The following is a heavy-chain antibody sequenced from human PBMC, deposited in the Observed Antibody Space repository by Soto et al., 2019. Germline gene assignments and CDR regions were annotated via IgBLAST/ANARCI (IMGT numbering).Heavy chain of an antibody. D-gene: IGHD6-19*01. CDR2: IWYDGSNK. V-gene: IGHV3-33*01. J-gene: IGHJ2*01. CDR3: ARSPSGWDNWYFDL. Sequence: QVQLVESGGGVVQPGRSLRLSCAASGFTFSSYGMHWVRQAPGKGPEWVAVIWYDGSNKYYADSVKGRFTISRDNSKNTLYLQTNSLRAEDTAVYYCARSPSGWDNWYFDLWGRGTLVTVSS. CDR1: GFTFSSYG.